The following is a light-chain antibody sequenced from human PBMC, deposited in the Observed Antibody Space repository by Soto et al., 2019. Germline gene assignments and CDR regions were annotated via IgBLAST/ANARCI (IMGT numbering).Light chain of an antibody. CDR3: SSFAGNNNVV. CDR1: SSDVGGYNF. Sequence: QSALTQPPSASGSPGQSFTISCTGTSSDVGGYNFVSWYQQHPGKAPKLMFSEVTNRPSGVSDRFSGSKSGNTASLTVSGLQAEDEAVYYCSSFAGNNNVVFGGGTKLTVL. J-gene: IGLJ2*01. CDR2: EVT. V-gene: IGLV2-8*01.